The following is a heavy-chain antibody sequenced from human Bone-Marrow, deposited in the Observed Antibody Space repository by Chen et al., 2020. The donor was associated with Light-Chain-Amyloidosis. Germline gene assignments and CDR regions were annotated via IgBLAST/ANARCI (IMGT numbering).Heavy chain of an antibody. V-gene: IGHV3-53*01. Sequence: EVQLVESGGGLIQPGGSLRLSCAASGFTVSSNYMSWVRQAPGKGLEWGSVIYSGGSTYYADSVKGRFTISRDNSKNTLYLQMNSLRAEDTAVYYCARNGLGTYSGYPEDYWGQGTLVTVSS. D-gene: IGHD5-12*01. CDR1: GFTVSSNY. J-gene: IGHJ4*02. CDR2: IYSGGST. CDR3: ARNGLGTYSGYPEDY.